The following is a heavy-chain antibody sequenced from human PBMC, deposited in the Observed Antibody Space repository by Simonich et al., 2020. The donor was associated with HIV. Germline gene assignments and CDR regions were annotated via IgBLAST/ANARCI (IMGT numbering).Heavy chain of an antibody. Sequence: QVQLVQSGAEVKKPGASVKCSCKASGYTFTDWNIHWVRQAPGQGLELMGRINPNSGGTDYPQKFKGRVTMTRDTSMSTAYMELSRLRSDDTAVYYCATHGPGSFSSALDIWGQGTRVTVSS. CDR2: INPNSGGT. CDR1: GYTFTDWN. V-gene: IGHV1-2*06. CDR3: ATHGPGSFSSALDI. D-gene: IGHD6-6*01. J-gene: IGHJ3*02.